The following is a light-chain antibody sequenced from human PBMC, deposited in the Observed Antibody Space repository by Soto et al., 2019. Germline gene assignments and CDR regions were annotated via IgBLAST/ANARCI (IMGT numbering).Light chain of an antibody. Sequence: QSALTQPASVSGSPGQSITISCTGTSSDVGTYEFVSWYQQHPGKAPKLMIYDVSNRPSGVSNRFSGSKSGNTASLTISGLQAEDEADYYCISYSSSTVVFGGGTQLTVL. J-gene: IGLJ2*01. CDR2: DVS. CDR1: SSDVGTYEF. CDR3: ISYSSSTVV. V-gene: IGLV2-14*01.